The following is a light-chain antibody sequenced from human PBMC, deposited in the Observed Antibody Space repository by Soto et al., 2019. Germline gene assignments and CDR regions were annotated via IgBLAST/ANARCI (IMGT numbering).Light chain of an antibody. Sequence: QSVLTQPPSASGSPGQSVTISCTGTKNDIGVYDFVSWYQHHPGKAPRLIIYEVVQRPSGVPDRFSGSKSGNTASLTVSGLQAADEADHFCKSYAGSNTYVFGSGTKVTAL. V-gene: IGLV2-8*01. CDR3: KSYAGSNTYV. CDR1: KNDIGVYDF. CDR2: EVV. J-gene: IGLJ1*01.